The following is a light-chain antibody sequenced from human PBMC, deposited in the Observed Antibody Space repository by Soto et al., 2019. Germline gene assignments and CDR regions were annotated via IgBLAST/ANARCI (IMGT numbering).Light chain of an antibody. Sequence: DIVMTQTPLSSRVTLGQAASTPFRSRQSLLHSDGNTYLSWFQQRPGQPTSLIIYKVSDRFSGVPDRFGGSRSGTEFTLTINNLEPEDFAVYYCQQRNVWHPITFGQGTRLEIK. J-gene: IGKJ5*01. V-gene: IGKV2-24*01. CDR3: QQRNVWHPIT. CDR2: KVS. CDR1: QSLLHSDGNTY.